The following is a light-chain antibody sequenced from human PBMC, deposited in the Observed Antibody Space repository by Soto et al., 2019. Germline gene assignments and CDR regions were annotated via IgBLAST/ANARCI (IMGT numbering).Light chain of an antibody. J-gene: IGLJ1*01. Sequence: SYELTQPPSVSVAPGQTARIMCGGNNIESKSVHWYQQKAGQAPVLVVYADDDRPSGIPERFSGSNSGNTATLTNTRVEAGDEADYFCQVWDSSRDLHVFGSGTKVTVL. CDR1: NIESKS. CDR2: ADD. V-gene: IGLV3-21*02. CDR3: QVWDSSRDLHV.